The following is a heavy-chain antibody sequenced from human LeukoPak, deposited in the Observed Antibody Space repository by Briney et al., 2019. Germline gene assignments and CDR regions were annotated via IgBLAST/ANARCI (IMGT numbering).Heavy chain of an antibody. CDR3: TRDQDGYNLAGDYYYYYMDV. Sequence: GGSLRLSCIASGFTFGDYAMSWVRQAPGKGLEWVGFIRSKAYGGTTEYAASVKGRFTISRDDSKSIAYLQMNSLKTEDTAVYYCTRDQDGYNLAGDYYYYYMDVWGKGTTVTISS. CDR1: GFTFGDYA. V-gene: IGHV3-49*04. D-gene: IGHD5-24*01. J-gene: IGHJ6*03. CDR2: IRSKAYGGTT.